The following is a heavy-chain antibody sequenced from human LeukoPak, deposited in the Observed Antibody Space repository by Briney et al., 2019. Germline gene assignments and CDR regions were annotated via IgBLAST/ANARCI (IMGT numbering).Heavy chain of an antibody. Sequence: GGSLRLSCAASGFTVSTNYMSWVRQAPGKGLEWVSVLYSGGTTYYTDSVKGRFTISRDNSKNTLYMQMNSLRAEDTAVYYCAKSHDSSGSDYWGQGTLVTVSS. D-gene: IGHD3-22*01. CDR3: AKSHDSSGSDY. CDR1: GFTVSTNY. V-gene: IGHV3-66*01. CDR2: LYSGGTT. J-gene: IGHJ4*02.